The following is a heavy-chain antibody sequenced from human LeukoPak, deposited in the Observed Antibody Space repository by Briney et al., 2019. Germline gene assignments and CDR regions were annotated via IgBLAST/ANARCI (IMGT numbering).Heavy chain of an antibody. Sequence: ASVKVSCKASGYTFTSYGISWVRQAPGQGLEWMGWISAYNGNTNYAQKLQGRVTMTTDTSTSTAYMELGSLRSDDTAVYYCARDRDSSGWYYYYYGMDVWGQGTTVTVSS. CDR3: ARDRDSSGWYYYYYGMDV. V-gene: IGHV1-18*01. D-gene: IGHD6-19*01. CDR2: ISAYNGNT. CDR1: GYTFTSYG. J-gene: IGHJ6*02.